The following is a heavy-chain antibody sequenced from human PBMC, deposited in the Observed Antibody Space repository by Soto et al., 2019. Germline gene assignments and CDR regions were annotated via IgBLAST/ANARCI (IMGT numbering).Heavy chain of an antibody. J-gene: IGHJ3*02. V-gene: IGHV3-23*01. CDR3: AKHLRYSDYFLRSHALDI. CDR1: GFTFSNYA. CDR2: VSGSGDSA. Sequence: GGSLRLSCAASGFTFSNYAMSWVRQAPGKGLEWVSAVSGSGDSAYYADSVKGRFTISRDNSKNTVYLQMNSLRAEDTAVYYCAKHLRYSDYFLRSHALDIWGQGTMVTVSS. D-gene: IGHD3-9*01.